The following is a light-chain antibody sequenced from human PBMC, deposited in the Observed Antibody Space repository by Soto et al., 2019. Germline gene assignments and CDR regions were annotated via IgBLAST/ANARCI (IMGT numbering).Light chain of an antibody. Sequence: EIVMTQSPATVSASPGERATLSCRASQNVNSNLAWYQQKPGQPPRLLIYGAYTRATGVPARFSGSGSGTEFTLTINSLQSEDFAVYYCQQYNSWPPLTFGGGTKVEIK. CDR1: QNVNSN. CDR3: QQYNSWPPLT. CDR2: GAY. J-gene: IGKJ4*01. V-gene: IGKV3-15*01.